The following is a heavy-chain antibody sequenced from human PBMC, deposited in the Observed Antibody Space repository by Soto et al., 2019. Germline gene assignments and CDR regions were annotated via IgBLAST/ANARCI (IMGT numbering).Heavy chain of an antibody. CDR2: IYHSGST. J-gene: IGHJ4*02. D-gene: IGHD3-3*01. CDR3: ARVRLRFLEWFFDY. CDR1: GGSISSSNW. V-gene: IGHV4-4*02. Sequence: SETLSLTCAVSGGSISSSNWWSWVRQPPGKGLEWIGEIYHSGSTNYNPSLKSRVTISVDKSKNQFSLKLSSVTAADTAVYYCARVRLRFLEWFFDYWAQGTLVPVSS.